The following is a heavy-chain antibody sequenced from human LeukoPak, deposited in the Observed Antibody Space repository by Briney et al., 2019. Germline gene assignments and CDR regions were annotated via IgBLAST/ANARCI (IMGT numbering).Heavy chain of an antibody. Sequence: ASVKVSCKASGYTFTSYDINWVRQAPGQGLEWMGWMNPNSGNTGYAQKFQGRVTITRDTSTSTVYMELSSLRSEDTAVYYCAREGYYDSSGYYFAVFDYWGQGTLVTVSS. J-gene: IGHJ4*02. CDR2: MNPNSGNT. V-gene: IGHV1-8*03. CDR1: GYTFTSYD. CDR3: AREGYYDSSGYYFAVFDY. D-gene: IGHD3-22*01.